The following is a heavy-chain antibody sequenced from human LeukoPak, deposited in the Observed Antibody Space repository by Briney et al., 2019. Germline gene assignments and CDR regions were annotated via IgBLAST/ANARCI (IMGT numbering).Heavy chain of an antibody. J-gene: IGHJ4*02. CDR3: TRDSGWSFDY. CDR2: IRSKAYGGTT. Sequence: GGSLRLPCTTSGFTLGNYAMSWVRQAPGKGLEWVGFIRSKAYGGTTEYAASVKGRFTISRDDSKSIAYLQVNSLKTEDTAVYYCTRDSGWSFDYWGQGTLVTVSS. D-gene: IGHD3-22*01. V-gene: IGHV3-49*04. CDR1: GFTLGNYA.